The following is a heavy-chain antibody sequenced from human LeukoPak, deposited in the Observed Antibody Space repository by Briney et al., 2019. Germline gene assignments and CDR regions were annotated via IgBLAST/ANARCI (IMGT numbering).Heavy chain of an antibody. CDR2: INGDGSSI. V-gene: IGHV3-74*01. CDR3: ARTSEGGYFDY. Sequence: LGGSLRLSCAVSGFTFSSCWMHWVRQAPGKGLVWVSRINGDGSSITYADSVKGRFTMSRDNPKNTLYLQMNSLRAEDTAVYYCARTSEGGYFDYWGQGAVVTVSS. D-gene: IGHD1-14*01. J-gene: IGHJ4*02. CDR1: GFTFSSCW.